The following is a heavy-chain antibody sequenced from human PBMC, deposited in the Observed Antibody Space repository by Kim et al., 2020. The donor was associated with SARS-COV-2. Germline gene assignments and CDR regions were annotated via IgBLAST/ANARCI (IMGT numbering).Heavy chain of an antibody. V-gene: IGHV4-31*01. J-gene: IGHJ4*02. D-gene: IGHD4-17*01. CDR3: ARAGDYGGHFDY. Sequence: YYTPSLKSPVTISVDTSKSQFSLKLGSVTAADTAVYYCARAGDYGGHFDYWGQGTLVTVSS.